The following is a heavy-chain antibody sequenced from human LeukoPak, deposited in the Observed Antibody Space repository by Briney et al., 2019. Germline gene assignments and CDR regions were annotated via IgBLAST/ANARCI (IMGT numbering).Heavy chain of an antibody. V-gene: IGHV4-39*07. D-gene: IGHD6-6*01. CDR3: ARVEQLVHHSILFDY. CDR2: IYYSGST. CDR1: GVSISSYY. J-gene: IGHJ4*02. Sequence: SETLSLTCTVSGVSISSYYWGWIRQPPGKGLEWIGSIYYSGSTYYNPSLKSRVTISVDTSKNQFSLKLSSVTAADTAVYYCARVEQLVHHSILFDYWGQGTLVTVSS.